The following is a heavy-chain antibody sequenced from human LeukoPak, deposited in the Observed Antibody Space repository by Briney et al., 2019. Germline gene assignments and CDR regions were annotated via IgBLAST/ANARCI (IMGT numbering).Heavy chain of an antibody. V-gene: IGHV1-46*01. CDR2: INPSGGST. Sequence: GASVKVSCKASGYTFTSYYMHWVRQAPGQGLEWMGIINPSGGSTSYAQKFQGRVTMTRDTSTSTVYMELSSLRSDDTAVYYCARTDLALYNWNDVSHADYWGQGTLVTVSS. CDR1: GYTFTSYY. CDR3: ARTDLALYNWNDVSHADY. J-gene: IGHJ4*02. D-gene: IGHD1-1*01.